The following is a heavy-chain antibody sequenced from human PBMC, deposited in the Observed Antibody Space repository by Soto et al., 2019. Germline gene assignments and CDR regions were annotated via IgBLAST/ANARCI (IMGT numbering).Heavy chain of an antibody. Sequence: ASVKVSCKASGYTFTSYYMHWVRQAPGQGLEWMGIINPSGGSTSYAQKLQDRVTMTTDTSTSTVHMEVRSLRSDDTAVYYCAREGVAPYYYYGMDVWGQGTPVTVSS. V-gene: IGHV1-46*01. CDR2: INPSGGST. CDR3: AREGVAPYYYYGMDV. J-gene: IGHJ6*02. CDR1: GYTFTSYY. D-gene: IGHD5-12*01.